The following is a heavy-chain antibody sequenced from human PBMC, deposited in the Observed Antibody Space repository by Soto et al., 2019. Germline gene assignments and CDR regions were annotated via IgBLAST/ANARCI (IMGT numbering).Heavy chain of an antibody. V-gene: IGHV4-39*01. CDR2: IFYSGST. J-gene: IGHJ3*02. Sequence: SETLSLTCTVSGGSISSSRYYWGRIRQPPGKGLEWIGSIFYSGSTYHNPSLKSRVTISVDTSKNQFSLKLSSVTAADTAVYYCARPPTASLDAFDIWGQGTMVTVSS. CDR3: ARPPTASLDAFDI. CDR1: GGSISSSRYY.